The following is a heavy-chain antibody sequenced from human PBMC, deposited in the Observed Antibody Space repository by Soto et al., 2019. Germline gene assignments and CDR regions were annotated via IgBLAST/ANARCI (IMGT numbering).Heavy chain of an antibody. CDR2: ISWDGGST. J-gene: IGHJ4*02. CDR1: GFTFDDYT. D-gene: IGHD3-22*01. Sequence: GGSLRLSCAASGFTFDDYTMHWVRQAPGKGLEWVSLISWDGGSTYYADSVKGRFTISRDNSKNSLYLQMNSLRTEDTALYYCAKGRSWGYYYFDYWGQGTLVTVSS. V-gene: IGHV3-43*01. CDR3: AKGRSWGYYYFDY.